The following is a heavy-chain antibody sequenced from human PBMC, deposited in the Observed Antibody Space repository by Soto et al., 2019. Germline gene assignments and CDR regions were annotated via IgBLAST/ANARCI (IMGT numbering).Heavy chain of an antibody. J-gene: IGHJ6*02. D-gene: IGHD6-13*01. CDR1: GGTFSSYA. CDR2: IIPIFGTA. CDR3: ARYSSSWAYYYYGMDV. Sequence: SVKVSCKASGGTFSSYAISWVRQAPGQGLEWMGGIIPIFGTANYAQKFQGRVTITADESTSTAYMELSSLRSEDTAVYYCARYSSSWAYYYYGMDVWGQGTTVTVSS. V-gene: IGHV1-69*13.